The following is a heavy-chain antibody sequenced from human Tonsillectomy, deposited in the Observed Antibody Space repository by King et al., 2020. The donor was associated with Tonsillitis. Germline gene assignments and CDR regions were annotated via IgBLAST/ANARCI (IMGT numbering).Heavy chain of an antibody. CDR1: GFTFTFSSYG. CDR3: AKDIISAGDGMDV. CDR2: IRYDGSNK. Sequence: VQLVESGGGVVQPGGSLTLSCAASGFTFTFSSYGMPWVRQAPGTGLEWVAFIRYDGSNKSYADSVKGRFTISRDNSMNTLYLQMNSLRAEDTAVYFCAKDIISAGDGMDVWGQGTPVTVS. V-gene: IGHV3-30*02. D-gene: IGHD3-10*01. J-gene: IGHJ6*02.